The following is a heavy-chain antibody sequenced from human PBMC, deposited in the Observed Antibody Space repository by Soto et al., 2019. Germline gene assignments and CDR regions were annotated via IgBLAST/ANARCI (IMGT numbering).Heavy chain of an antibody. Sequence: ESGGGVVQPGRSLRLSCAASGFTFSSYGMHWVRQAPGKGLEWVAVIWYDGSNKYYADSVKGRFTISRDNSKNTLYLQMNSLRAEDTAVYYCARFRGAYSSGWYMYYWGQGTLVTVSS. V-gene: IGHV3-33*01. J-gene: IGHJ4*02. CDR2: IWYDGSNK. CDR1: GFTFSSYG. D-gene: IGHD6-19*01. CDR3: ARFRGAYSSGWYMYY.